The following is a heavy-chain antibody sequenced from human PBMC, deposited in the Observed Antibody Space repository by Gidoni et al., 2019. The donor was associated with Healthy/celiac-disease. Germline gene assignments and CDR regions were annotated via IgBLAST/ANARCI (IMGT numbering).Heavy chain of an antibody. CDR1: GVTFSNAW. Sequence: EVQLVESGGGLVKPGGSLRLSCEASGVTFSNAWMSWVRQAPGKGLEWVGRFKSKSDGGTTDSAAPVKGRFTISRDDSKNTLYLQMNSLKTEDTAVYYCTTEIIDILTGYYRDAFDIWGQGTMVTVSS. J-gene: IGHJ3*02. CDR2: FKSKSDGGTT. CDR3: TTEIIDILTGYYRDAFDI. D-gene: IGHD3-9*01. V-gene: IGHV3-15*01.